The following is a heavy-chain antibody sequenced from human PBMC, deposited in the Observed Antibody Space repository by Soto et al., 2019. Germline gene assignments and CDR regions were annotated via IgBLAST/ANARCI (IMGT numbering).Heavy chain of an antibody. D-gene: IGHD2-21*01. CDR1: GFTFSSYG. CDR3: AKYAGGGDRPTTYYYYMDV. V-gene: IGHV3-30*18. Sequence: GGSLRLSCAASGFTFSSYGMHWVRQAPGKGLEWVAVISYDGSNKYYADSVKGRFTISRDNSKNTLYLQMNSLRAEDTAVYYCAKYAGGGDRPTTYYYYMDVWGKGTTVTVSS. J-gene: IGHJ6*03. CDR2: ISYDGSNK.